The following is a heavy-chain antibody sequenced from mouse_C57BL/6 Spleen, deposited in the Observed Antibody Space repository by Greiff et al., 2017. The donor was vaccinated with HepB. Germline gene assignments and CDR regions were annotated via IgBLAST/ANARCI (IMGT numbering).Heavy chain of an antibody. D-gene: IGHD1-1*01. J-gene: IGHJ3*01. CDR2: IDPEDGET. CDR1: GFNIKDYY. V-gene: IGHV14-2*01. Sequence: EVKLQQSGAELVKPGASVKLSCTASGFNIKDYYMHWVKQRTEQGLEWIGRIDPEDGETKYAPKFQGKATITADTSSNTAYLQLSSLTSEDTAVYYCARSLYVSAWFAYWGQGTLVTVSA. CDR3: ARSLYVSAWFAY.